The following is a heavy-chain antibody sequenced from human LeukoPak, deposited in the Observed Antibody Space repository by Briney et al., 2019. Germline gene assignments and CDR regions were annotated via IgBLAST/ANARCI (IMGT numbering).Heavy chain of an antibody. CDR3: ARSRGYFDY. Sequence: PSETLSLTCTVSGGSISRSSYFWVWIRQPPGKGPEWIGNIYYSGSANYKASLKSRVTISADTSKNQFSLKLSSVTAADTALYYCARSRGYFDYWGQGTLVTVSS. D-gene: IGHD6-13*01. CDR1: GGSISRSSYF. CDR2: IYYSGSA. V-gene: IGHV4-39*07. J-gene: IGHJ4*02.